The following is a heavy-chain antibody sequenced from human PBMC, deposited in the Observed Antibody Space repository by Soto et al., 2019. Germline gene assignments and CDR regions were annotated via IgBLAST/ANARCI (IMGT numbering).Heavy chain of an antibody. CDR3: VRDGTKTLRDWFDP. CDR2: IYATGTT. V-gene: IGHV4-4*07. CDR1: VASIIGFY. Sequence: SETLSLGCTVSVASIIGFYWSWIRKSAGKGLEWIGRIYATGTTDYNPSLKSRVMMSVDTSKKQFSLKLRSVTAADTAVYYCVRDGTKTLRDWFDPWGQGISVTVSS. D-gene: IGHD1-1*01. J-gene: IGHJ5*02.